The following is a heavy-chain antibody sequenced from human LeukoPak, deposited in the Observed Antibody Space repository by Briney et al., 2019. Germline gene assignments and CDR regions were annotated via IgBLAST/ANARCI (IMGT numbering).Heavy chain of an antibody. CDR3: ARGASDIVLMVYATPFDY. V-gene: IGHV3-21*01. Sequence: GGSLRFSCAASGFTFSSYSMNWVRQAPGKGLEWVSSISSSSSYIYYADSVKGRFTISRDNAKNSLYLQMNSLRAEDTAVYYCARGASDIVLMVYATPFDYWGQGTLVTVSS. CDR1: GFTFSSYS. J-gene: IGHJ4*02. CDR2: ISSSSSYI. D-gene: IGHD2-8*01.